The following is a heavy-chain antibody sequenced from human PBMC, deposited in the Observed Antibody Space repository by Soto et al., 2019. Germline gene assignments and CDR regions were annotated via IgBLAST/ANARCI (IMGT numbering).Heavy chain of an antibody. CDR1: GFTFSGFD. J-gene: IGHJ4*02. Sequence: PGGSLRLSCAASGFTFSGFDMHWVRQPTGKGLEWVSTIGTAGDTYYAVSVKGRFTISRDNAKNSLSLQMNSLRAGDTAVYFCARGQEVGAHFFDSWGQGTHVTVSS. V-gene: IGHV3-13*01. CDR3: ARGQEVGAHFFDS. D-gene: IGHD2-15*01. CDR2: IGTAGDT.